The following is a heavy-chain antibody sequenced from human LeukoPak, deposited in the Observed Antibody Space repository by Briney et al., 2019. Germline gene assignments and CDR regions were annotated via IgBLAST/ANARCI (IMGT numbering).Heavy chain of an antibody. CDR2: IRYDGSNK. D-gene: IGHD2-15*01. J-gene: IGHJ4*02. Sequence: GGSLRLSCAASGFTFSSYGMHWVRQAPGKGLEWVAFIRYDGSNKYYADSVKGRFTISRDNSKNTLYLQMNSLRAEDTAVYYCAKDRGMFLVGYLDYWGQGTLVTVSS. CDR1: GFTFSSYG. CDR3: AKDRGMFLVGYLDY. V-gene: IGHV3-30*02.